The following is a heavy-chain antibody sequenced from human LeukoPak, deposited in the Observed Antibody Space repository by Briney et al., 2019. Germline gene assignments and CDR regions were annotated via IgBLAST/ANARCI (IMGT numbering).Heavy chain of an antibody. CDR1: GFTFSTYA. CDR2: ISGSDGTT. J-gene: IGHJ4*02. V-gene: IGHV3-23*01. D-gene: IGHD2-15*01. CDR3: AKNDHLGYCSGGSCYWS. Sequence: GGSLRLSCAASGFTFSTYAMTWARQAPGKGLEWVSTISGSDGTTHSADSVMGRFTISRDNSKNTLYLQMNSLRAEDTAIYYCAKNDHLGYCSGGSCYWSWGQGTLVSVSS.